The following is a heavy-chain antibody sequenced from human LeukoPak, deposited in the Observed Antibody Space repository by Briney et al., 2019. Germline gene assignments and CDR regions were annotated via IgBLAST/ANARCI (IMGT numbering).Heavy chain of an antibody. V-gene: IGHV3-30*03. CDR3: ARESYGDYYFDY. D-gene: IGHD4-17*01. J-gene: IGHJ4*02. CDR1: GFTFSSYG. CDR2: ISYDGSNK. Sequence: GGSLRLSCAASGFTFSSYGMHWVRQAPGKGLEWVAVISYDGSNKYYADSVKGRFTISRDNSKNTLYLQMNSLRGEDTAVYYCARESYGDYYFDYWGQGTLVTVSS.